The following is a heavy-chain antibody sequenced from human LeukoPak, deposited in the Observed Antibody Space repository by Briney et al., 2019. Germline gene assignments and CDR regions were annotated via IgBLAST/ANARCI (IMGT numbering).Heavy chain of an antibody. CDR1: GGSLNTNNW. D-gene: IGHD3-9*01. CDR3: ARARNEILAGYYSFDY. Sequence: SETLSLTCAVSGGSLNTNNWWSWVRRPPGKGLEWIGEIYHTGGTNYNPPLKSRFTISGDKSKNQFSLRLSSVTAADTAICYCARARNEILAGYYSFDYWGQGILVTVSS. CDR2: IYHTGGT. V-gene: IGHV4-4*02. J-gene: IGHJ4*02.